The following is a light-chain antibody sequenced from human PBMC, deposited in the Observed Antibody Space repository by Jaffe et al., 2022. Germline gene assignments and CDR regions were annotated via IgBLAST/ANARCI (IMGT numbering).Light chain of an antibody. V-gene: IGLV1-47*01. CDR1: SSNIGINY. J-gene: IGLJ1*01. Sequence: QSVLTQPPSASGTPGQRVTISCSGSSSNIGINYVYWYLQLPGTAPKLLIYRNDQRPSGVPDRFSGSKSGTSASLAISGLRSDDEGDYYCAAWDDSLSGFYVFGTGTTVAVL. CDR2: RND. CDR3: AAWDDSLSGFYV.